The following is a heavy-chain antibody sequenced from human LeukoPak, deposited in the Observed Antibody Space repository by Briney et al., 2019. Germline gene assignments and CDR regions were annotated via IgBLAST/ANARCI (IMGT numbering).Heavy chain of an antibody. Sequence: PSETLSLTCTVSGXSISSYYWSWIRQPPGKGLESIGYISDSGGTNYNPSLKSRVTISIDTSKKQFSLKVRSVSAADTAVSYCASASLSYRDTAMVANWGQGTLVTVSS. CDR3: ASASLSYRDTAMVAN. V-gene: IGHV4-59*01. D-gene: IGHD5-18*01. J-gene: IGHJ4*02. CDR1: GXSISSYY. CDR2: ISDSGGT.